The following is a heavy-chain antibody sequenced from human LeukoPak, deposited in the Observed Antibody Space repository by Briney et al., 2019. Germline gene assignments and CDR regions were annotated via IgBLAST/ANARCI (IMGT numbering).Heavy chain of an antibody. D-gene: IGHD5-12*01. Sequence: GGSLRLSCAASGFTLSSYWMHCVRQAPGKGLVWVSRINSDRSSISYADSVNGRFTISRDNAKNTLYLQMNSLRVEDTAVYYCARAWQPDYWGQGTLVAVSS. CDR3: ARAWQPDY. V-gene: IGHV3-74*01. CDR1: GFTLSSYW. J-gene: IGHJ4*02. CDR2: INSDRSSI.